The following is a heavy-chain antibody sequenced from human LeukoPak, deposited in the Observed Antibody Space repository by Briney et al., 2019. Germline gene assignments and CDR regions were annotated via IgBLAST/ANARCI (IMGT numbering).Heavy chain of an antibody. CDR1: GYIFTDYA. CDR3: ARARWTSTVTTYYLDF. Sequence: ASVKVSCKASGYIFTDYAIQWVRQAPGQGLEWMGWINAGNGKTKYSQKFQGRVTVTRDTSASTAYMELSGLRSDDTAVYYCARARWTSTVTTYYLDFWGQGTLVTVSS. J-gene: IGHJ4*02. D-gene: IGHD4-17*01. CDR2: INAGNGKT. V-gene: IGHV1-3*01.